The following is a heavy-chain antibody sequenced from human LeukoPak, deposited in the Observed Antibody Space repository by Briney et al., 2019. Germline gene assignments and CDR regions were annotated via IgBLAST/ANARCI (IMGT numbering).Heavy chain of an antibody. CDR1: GASISSYY. CDR3: ARDEGGSAFDI. D-gene: IGHD3-16*01. CDR2: IYYSGST. V-gene: IGHV4-59*01. J-gene: IGHJ3*02. Sequence: SETLSLTCTVSGASISSYYWSWIRQPPGKGLEWIGYIYYSGSTNYNPSLKSRVTISIDTSKNQFSLKLSSVTAADTAVYYCARDEGGSAFDIWGQGTMVTVSS.